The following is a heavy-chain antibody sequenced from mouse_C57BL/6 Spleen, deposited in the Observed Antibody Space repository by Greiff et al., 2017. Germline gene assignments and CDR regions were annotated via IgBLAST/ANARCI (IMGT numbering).Heavy chain of an antibody. CDR2: IDPETGGT. CDR3: TRVPYYYGSSYEED. J-gene: IGHJ2*01. D-gene: IGHD1-1*01. CDR1: GYTFTDYE. V-gene: IGHV1-15*01. Sequence: LQQSGAELVRPGASVTLSCKASGYTFTDYEMHWVKQTPVHGLEWIGAIDPETGGTAYNQKFKGKAILTADKSSSTAYMELRSLTSEDSAVYYCTRVPYYYGSSYEEDWGQGTTLTVSS.